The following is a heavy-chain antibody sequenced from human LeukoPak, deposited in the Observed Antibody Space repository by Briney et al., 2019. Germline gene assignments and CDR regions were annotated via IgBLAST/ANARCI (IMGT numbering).Heavy chain of an antibody. D-gene: IGHD3-9*01. CDR1: GGTFSSYA. CDR2: IIPIFGTA. Sequence: SVKVSCKASGGTFSSYAISWVRQAPGQGLEWMGGIIPIFGTANYAQKFQGRVAITADKSTSTAYMELSSLRSEDTAVYYCARVELRYFDWSLGMDVWGKGTTVTVSS. J-gene: IGHJ6*04. CDR3: ARVELRYFDWSLGMDV. V-gene: IGHV1-69*06.